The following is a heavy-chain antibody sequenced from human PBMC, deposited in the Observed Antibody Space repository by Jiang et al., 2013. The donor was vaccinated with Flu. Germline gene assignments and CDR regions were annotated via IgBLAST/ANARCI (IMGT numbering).Heavy chain of an antibody. CDR1: GGPMNIISYF. V-gene: IGHV4-39*07. J-gene: IGHJ5*02. D-gene: IGHD4-17*01. Sequence: LLKPSETLSLICTVSGGPMNIISYFWAWIRRPPGKGLEWIGSGFYSGSTYYNPSLKSRVTISVDTSKNQFSLKLNSVSAADTAVYYCARALATVTSSPTPNWFDPWGQGTLVTVSS. CDR2: GFYSGST. CDR3: ARALATVTSSPTPNWFDP.